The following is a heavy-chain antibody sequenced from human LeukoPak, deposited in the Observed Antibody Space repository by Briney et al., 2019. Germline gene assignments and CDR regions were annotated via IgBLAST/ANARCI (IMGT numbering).Heavy chain of an antibody. CDR2: IIPIFGTA. J-gene: IGHJ4*02. Sequence: GASVKVSCKASGVTFSSYTISWVRQAPGQGREWMGGIIPIFGTANYAQKFQGRVTITTDESTSTAYMELSSLRSEDTAVYYCARGDYGDYWGQGTLVTFSS. V-gene: IGHV1-69*05. CDR1: GVTFSSYT. CDR3: ARGDYGDY.